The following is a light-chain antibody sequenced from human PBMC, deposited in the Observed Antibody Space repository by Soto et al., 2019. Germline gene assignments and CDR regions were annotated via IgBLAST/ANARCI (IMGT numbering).Light chain of an antibody. J-gene: IGKJ4*01. Sequence: EIVLTQSPATLSLSPGERATLSCRASQSVSSYLAWYQQKPGQAPRLLIYDASNRATGIPARFSGSGSGTDFPLTISSLEPEDFAVYYCQQRSNWPQLTFGGGTKVEIK. V-gene: IGKV3-11*01. CDR2: DAS. CDR3: QQRSNWPQLT. CDR1: QSVSSY.